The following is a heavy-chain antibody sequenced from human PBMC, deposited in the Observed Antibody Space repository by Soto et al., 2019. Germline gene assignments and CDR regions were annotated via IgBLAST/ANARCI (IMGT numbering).Heavy chain of an antibody. V-gene: IGHV4-39*01. CDR2: IYYSGST. CDR3: ARQGDYYDSSGSLDY. D-gene: IGHD3-22*01. J-gene: IGHJ4*02. Sequence: LSLTCAVAGGSISSSSYYLGWIRQPPGKGLEWIWSIYYSGSTYYNPSLKSRVTISVDTSKNQFSLKLSSVTAADTAVYYCARQGDYYDSSGSLDYWGQGTLVTVSS. CDR1: GGSISSSSYY.